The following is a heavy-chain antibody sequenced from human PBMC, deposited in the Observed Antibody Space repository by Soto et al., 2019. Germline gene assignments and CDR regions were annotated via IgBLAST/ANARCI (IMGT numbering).Heavy chain of an antibody. D-gene: IGHD1-26*01. CDR3: ARTWRSHDAFDI. Sequence: ASVKVSCKAYGSTFIDYHIQWVRQAPGQGLEWMGWINPNSGDTKYAQKFQGWVTMTRDSSISTAYMDLSRLRSDDTAVYYCARTWRSHDAFDIWGQGTMVTVSS. CDR2: INPNSGDT. J-gene: IGHJ3*02. CDR1: GSTFIDYH. V-gene: IGHV1-2*04.